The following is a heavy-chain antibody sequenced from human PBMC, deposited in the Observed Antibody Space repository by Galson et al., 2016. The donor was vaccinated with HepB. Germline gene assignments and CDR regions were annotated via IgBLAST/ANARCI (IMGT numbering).Heavy chain of an antibody. J-gene: IGHJ4*02. CDR2: IYGDDDK. Sequence: PALVKPTQTLTLTCNFSGFSLTSGVVGVGWLRQPPGKALEWLALIYGDDDKTFSPSLRSRVTITKDTSKNQVVLRLTNVDPLDTATYFCAHRQRGITFDYWGQGILVAVSS. CDR3: AHRQRGITFDY. V-gene: IGHV2-5*02. CDR1: GFSLTSGVVG. D-gene: IGHD6-25*01.